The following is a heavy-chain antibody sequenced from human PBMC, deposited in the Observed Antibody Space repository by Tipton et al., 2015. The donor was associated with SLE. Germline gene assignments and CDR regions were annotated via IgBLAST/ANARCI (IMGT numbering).Heavy chain of an antibody. CDR2: IYPDDSDT. V-gene: IGHV5-51*01. CDR3: ARQLDLTGDVDY. Sequence: QLVQSGAEVRVPGESLKISCKVSGYSFTSYWIGWVRQMPGKGLEWLGIIYPDDSDTTNSPSFQDQVTISVDNSISTAYLQWRSLKASDSAMYYCARQLDLTGDVDYWGQGTLVPVSS. J-gene: IGHJ4*02. CDR1: GYSFTSYW. D-gene: IGHD7-27*01.